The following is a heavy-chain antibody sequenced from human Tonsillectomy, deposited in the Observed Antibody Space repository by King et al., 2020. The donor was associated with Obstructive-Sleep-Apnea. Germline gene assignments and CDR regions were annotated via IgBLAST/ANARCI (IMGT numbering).Heavy chain of an antibody. Sequence: VQLQESGPGLVKPSETLSLTCTVSRYSISSGYYWGWIRPPPGKGLEWIGSLYHSGSTYYNPSLKSRVTISVDTSKNQFSLRLSSVTAADTAVYYCARELLITAAGIDYYYGMDVWGQGTTVTVSS. CDR3: ARELLITAAGIDYYYGMDV. CDR2: LYHSGST. V-gene: IGHV4-38-2*02. D-gene: IGHD6-13*01. J-gene: IGHJ6*02. CDR1: RYSISSGYY.